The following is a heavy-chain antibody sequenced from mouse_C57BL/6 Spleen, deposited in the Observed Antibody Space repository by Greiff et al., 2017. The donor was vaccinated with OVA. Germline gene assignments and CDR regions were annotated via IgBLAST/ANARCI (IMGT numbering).Heavy chain of an antibody. Sequence: VMLVESGPGLVAPSQSLSITCTVSGFSLTSYGVSWVRQPPGKGLEWLGVIWGDGSTNYHSALISRLSISKDNSKSQVFLKLNSLQTDDTATYYCAKEIRGSSYAWFAYWGQGTLVTVSA. V-gene: IGHV2-3*01. CDR2: IWGDGST. J-gene: IGHJ3*01. CDR3: AKEIRGSSYAWFAY. CDR1: GFSLTSYG. D-gene: IGHD1-1*01.